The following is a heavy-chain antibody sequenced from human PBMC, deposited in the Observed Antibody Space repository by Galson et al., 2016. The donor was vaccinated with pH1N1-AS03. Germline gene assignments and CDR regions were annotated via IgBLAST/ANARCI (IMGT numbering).Heavy chain of an antibody. Sequence: SLRLSCAASGLEFSYFWMTWVRQAPGKGPEWVANIKQDGSETQYVDSVKGRFTISRDNAKNSLYLQMNSLRVEDTAMYYCARGEMIGDDSWGQGTLVTVSS. CDR1: GLEFSYFW. D-gene: IGHD3-16*01. CDR3: ARGEMIGDDS. V-gene: IGHV3-7*03. J-gene: IGHJ4*02. CDR2: IKQDGSET.